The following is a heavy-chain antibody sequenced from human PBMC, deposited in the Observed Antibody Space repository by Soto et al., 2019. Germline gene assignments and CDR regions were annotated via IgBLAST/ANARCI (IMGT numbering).Heavy chain of an antibody. CDR1: GGTFSSYA. CDR2: IIPIFGTA. CDR3: ARDHDYGDYRWGWFDP. Sequence: GASVKVSCKASGGTFSSYAISWVRQAPGQGLEWMGGIIPIFGTANYAQKFQGRVTITADKSTSTAYMELSSLRSEDTAVYYCARDHDYGDYRWGWFDPWGQGTLVTVSS. J-gene: IGHJ5*02. D-gene: IGHD4-17*01. V-gene: IGHV1-69*06.